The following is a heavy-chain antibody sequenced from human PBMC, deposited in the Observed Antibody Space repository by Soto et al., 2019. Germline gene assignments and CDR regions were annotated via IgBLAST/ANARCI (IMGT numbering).Heavy chain of an antibody. V-gene: IGHV3-30-3*01. CDR2: ISYDGSNK. J-gene: IGHJ6*01. D-gene: IGHD3-3*01. CDR1: VFTFSSYA. CDR3: ERDTTGRCSGYQTDYYYGMDV. Sequence: SLRLSFSAPVFTFSSYAMHWVLHAPCHVLEWVAVISYDGSNKYYVDSVKGRFTIARDNSKNTLYLQRNSLRAEDTAVYYCERDTTGRCSGYQTDYYYGMDVWGPGTTVTVSS.